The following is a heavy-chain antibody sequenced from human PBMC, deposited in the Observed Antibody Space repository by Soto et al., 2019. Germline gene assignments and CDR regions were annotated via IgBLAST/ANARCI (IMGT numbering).Heavy chain of an antibody. J-gene: IGHJ4*02. D-gene: IGHD2-2*01. CDR2: IKQDGSEK. CDR1: GFTFSSYW. V-gene: IGHV3-7*01. CDR3: VRACSSAHCPYYFHS. Sequence: EVQLVESGGGLVQPGGSLRLSCAASGFTFSSYWMSWVRQAPGKGLEWVANIKQDGSEKYHVDSVKGRFTISRDNAKNSLFLQLSTMRADDTAVYDCVRACSSAHCPYYFHSWGQGTLVTVSS.